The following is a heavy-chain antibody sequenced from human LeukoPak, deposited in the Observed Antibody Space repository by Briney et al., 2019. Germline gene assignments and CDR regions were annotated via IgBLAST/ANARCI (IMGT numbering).Heavy chain of an antibody. V-gene: IGHV1-2*02. J-gene: IGHJ4*02. CDR3: ARDAARGGNPVDY. Sequence: ASVKVSCKASGYTFTGYYMHWVRQAPGQGLEWMGWINPNSGGTNYAQKFQGRVTMTRDTSISTAYMELSRLRSDDTAVYYCARDAARGGNPVDYWGQGTLVTVSP. D-gene: IGHD4-23*01. CDR1: GYTFTGYY. CDR2: INPNSGGT.